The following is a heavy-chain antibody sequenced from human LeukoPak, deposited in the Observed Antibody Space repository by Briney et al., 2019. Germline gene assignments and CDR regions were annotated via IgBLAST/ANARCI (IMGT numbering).Heavy chain of an antibody. CDR3: ARASSSFTPFSWFDP. J-gene: IGHJ5*02. CDR1: GGSMSINSYY. CDR2: VYYSGST. V-gene: IGHV4-39*07. D-gene: IGHD6-6*01. Sequence: SETLCLTCTVSGGSMSINSYYWGWIRQPPGKGLEWIGSVYYSGSTYYNPSLKSRVTMSVDTSKNQFSLKLSSVTAADTAVYYCARASSSFTPFSWFDPWGQGTLVTVSS.